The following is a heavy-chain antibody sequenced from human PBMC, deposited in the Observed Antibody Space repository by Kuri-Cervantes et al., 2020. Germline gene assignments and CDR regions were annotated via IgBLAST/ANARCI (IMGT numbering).Heavy chain of an antibody. Sequence: GGSLRLSCAASGFTFSSYSMNWVRRAPGKGLEWVANIKEDGRDKYYVDSLKGRFTISRDNAKKTLYLQMSNLRAEDTAMYYCARGLNTGYWGQGTLVTVSS. J-gene: IGHJ4*02. V-gene: IGHV3-7*01. CDR2: IKEDGRDK. D-gene: IGHD5-18*01. CDR1: GFTFSSYS. CDR3: ARGLNTGY.